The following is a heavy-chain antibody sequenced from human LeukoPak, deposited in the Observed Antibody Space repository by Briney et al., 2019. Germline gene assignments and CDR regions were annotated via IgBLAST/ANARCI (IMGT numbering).Heavy chain of an antibody. J-gene: IGHJ4*02. D-gene: IGHD4-11*01. CDR3: AREGVTKYYFDY. CDR1: GGSISSYD. Sequence: SETLSLTCAVSGGSISSYDWSWIRQAPGKGLEWIGYIYYSGSTDYNPSLKSRVTISVDTSKNQFSLKLSSVTAADTAVYYCAREGVTKYYFDYWGQGTLVTVSS. CDR2: IYYSGST. V-gene: IGHV4-59*01.